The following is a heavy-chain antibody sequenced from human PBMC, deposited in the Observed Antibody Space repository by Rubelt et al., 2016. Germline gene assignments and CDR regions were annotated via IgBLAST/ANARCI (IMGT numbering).Heavy chain of an antibody. V-gene: IGHV4-39*07. CDR1: GGSISSSSYY. CDR2: IYYSGST. CDR3: ARDPRAGTTSFDY. D-gene: IGHD1-7*01. J-gene: IGHJ4*02. Sequence: QLQSQESGPGLVKPSETLSLTCTVSGGSISSSSYYWGWIRQPPGKGLEWIGSIYYSGSTYYNPSLKRRVTISVDAAKNQFSLKLSSVTAADTAVYYCARDPRAGTTSFDYWGQGTLVTVSS.